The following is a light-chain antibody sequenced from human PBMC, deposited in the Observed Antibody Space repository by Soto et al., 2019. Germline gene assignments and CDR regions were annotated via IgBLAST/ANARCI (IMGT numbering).Light chain of an antibody. J-gene: IGKJ5*01. CDR2: DAS. CDR3: QQRSKWPIT. V-gene: IGKV3-11*01. CDR1: QSVSSY. Sequence: EIVLTQCPATLSFAPWERSALSCGASQSVSSYLAWYQQKPGQAPRLFIYDASNRATGIPARFSGSGSGTDFTLTISSLEPEDFAVYYCQQRSKWPITFGQGTRLEIK.